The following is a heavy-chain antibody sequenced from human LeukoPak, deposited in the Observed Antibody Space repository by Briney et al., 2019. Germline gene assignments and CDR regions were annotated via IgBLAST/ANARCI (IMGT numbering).Heavy chain of an antibody. D-gene: IGHD2-15*01. CDR1: GFNFGIYS. J-gene: IGHJ5*01. CDR3: ARTRAYCTLNCRGMGNRFDS. V-gene: IGHV3-21*01. Sequence: GGSLRLSCAASGFNFGIYSMTWVRQAPGRGLEWVASMGCSGGHIYYAGSVKGRFTISRDNAKNSLYLQLNSLGAEDTAIYFCARTRAYCTLNCRGMGNRFDSWGPRALVAASS. CDR2: MGCSGGHI.